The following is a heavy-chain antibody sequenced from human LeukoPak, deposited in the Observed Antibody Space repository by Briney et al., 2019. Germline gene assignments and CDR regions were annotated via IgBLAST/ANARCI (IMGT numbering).Heavy chain of an antibody. CDR1: GFTFRSYA. V-gene: IGHV3-74*01. Sequence: GGSLRLSCAASGFTFRSYAISWVCQAPGKGLVWVSRINSDESDTNYADSVKGRFTISRDNARNTVYLQMNSLRAEDTAVYYCARGWVPSDITLKWGQGTMVTVSS. CDR3: ARGWVPSDITLK. CDR2: INSDESDT. D-gene: IGHD3-22*01. J-gene: IGHJ3*01.